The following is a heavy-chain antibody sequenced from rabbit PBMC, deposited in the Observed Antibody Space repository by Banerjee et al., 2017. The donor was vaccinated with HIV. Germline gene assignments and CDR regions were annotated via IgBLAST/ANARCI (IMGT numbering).Heavy chain of an antibody. CDR1: GFSFSSGYD. Sequence: QEQLVESGGGLVKPGASLTLTCTASGFSFSSGYDMCWVRQAPGKGLEWIACIDGGSGGDIDYATWAKGRFTISKTSSTTVTLQLNSLTVADTATYFCARTDGTSSAWSFNLWGPGTLVTVS. CDR3: ARTDGTSSAWSFNL. D-gene: IGHD1-1*01. CDR2: IDGGSGGDI. V-gene: IGHV1S45*01. J-gene: IGHJ4*01.